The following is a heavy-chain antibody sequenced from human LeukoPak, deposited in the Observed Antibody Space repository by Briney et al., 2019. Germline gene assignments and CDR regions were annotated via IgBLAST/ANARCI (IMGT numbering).Heavy chain of an antibody. CDR1: GGSISSGSYY. D-gene: IGHD1-7*01. CDR2: IYTSGNT. V-gene: IGHV4-61*02. CDR3: AREGMAGTPTNWFDP. J-gene: IGHJ5*02. Sequence: SETLSLTCTVSGGSISSGSYYWSRIRQPAGKGLEWISRIYTSGNTNYNPSLKSRVTISVDTSKNQFSLKLSSVTAADTAVYYCAREGMAGTPTNWFDPWGQGTLVTVSS.